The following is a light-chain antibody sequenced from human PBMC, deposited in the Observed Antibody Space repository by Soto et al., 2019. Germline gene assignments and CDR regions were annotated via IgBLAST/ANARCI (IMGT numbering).Light chain of an antibody. CDR1: QSISTSHY. CDR3: QQYGRSPKT. J-gene: IGKJ1*01. V-gene: IGKV3-20*01. CDR2: DSS. Sequence: EIVLTQSPGTLSLSPGERATLSCRASQSISTSHYVAWYQQKPGQAPRLLIYDSSIRATGIPDRFSGSGSGTDFTLTISRLEPEDFAVYFCQQYGRSPKTFGRGTKVDIK.